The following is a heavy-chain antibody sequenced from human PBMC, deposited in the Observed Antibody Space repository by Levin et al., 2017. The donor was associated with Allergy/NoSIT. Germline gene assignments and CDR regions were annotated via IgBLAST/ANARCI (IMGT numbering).Heavy chain of an antibody. CDR2: ISGSGGST. J-gene: IGHJ4*02. CDR1: GFTFSSYA. D-gene: IGHD6-13*01. Sequence: GGSLRLSCAASGFTFSSYAMSWVRQAPGKGLEWVSAISGSGGSTYYADSVKGRFTISRDNSKNTLYLQMNSLRAEDTAVYYCAKDYTYHSSSWYDVFDYWGQGTLVTVSS. CDR3: AKDYTYHSSSWYDVFDY. V-gene: IGHV3-23*01.